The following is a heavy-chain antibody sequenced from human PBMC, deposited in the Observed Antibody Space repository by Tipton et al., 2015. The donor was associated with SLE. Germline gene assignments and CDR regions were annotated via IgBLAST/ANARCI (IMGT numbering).Heavy chain of an antibody. J-gene: IGHJ6*02. CDR1: GGSIISYY. Sequence: GLVKPSETLSLTCTVSGGSIISYYWTWIRQPPGKGLEWIGFSYYNGNTKSNPSLKSRVIISVDTSKNQFSLKLNSVTAADTAVYYCARVQEGGYYYYGMDVWGQGTAVTVSS. CDR3: ARVQEGGYYYYGMDV. D-gene: IGHD3-16*01. V-gene: IGHV4-59*12. CDR2: SYYNGNT.